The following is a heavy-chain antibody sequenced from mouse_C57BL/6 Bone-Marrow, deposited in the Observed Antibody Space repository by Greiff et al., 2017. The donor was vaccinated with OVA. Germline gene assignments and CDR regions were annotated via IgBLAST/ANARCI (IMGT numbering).Heavy chain of an antibody. J-gene: IGHJ1*03. CDR2: IDPSDSYT. CDR3: ARWSPYYYGSSYWYFDV. D-gene: IGHD1-1*01. Sequence: VQLQQSGAELVMPGASVKLSCKASGYTFTSYWMHWVKQRPGQGLEWIGEIDPSDSYTNYNQKFKGKSTLTVDKSSSTAYMQLSSLTSEDSAVYYCARWSPYYYGSSYWYFDVWGTGTTVTVSS. CDR1: GYTFTSYW. V-gene: IGHV1-69*01.